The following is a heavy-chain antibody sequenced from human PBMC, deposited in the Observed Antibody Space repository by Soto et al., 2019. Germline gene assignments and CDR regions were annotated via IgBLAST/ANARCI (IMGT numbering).Heavy chain of an antibody. Sequence: ASVKVSCKASGYTFTSYGISWVRQAPGQGLEWMGWISAYNGNTNYAQKLQGRVTMTTDTSTSTAYMELRSLRSDDTAVYYCARFRYDSSGYYGGYFDYWGQGTLVTVSS. CDR1: GYTFTSYG. CDR3: ARFRYDSSGYYGGYFDY. J-gene: IGHJ4*02. V-gene: IGHV1-18*04. D-gene: IGHD3-22*01. CDR2: ISAYNGNT.